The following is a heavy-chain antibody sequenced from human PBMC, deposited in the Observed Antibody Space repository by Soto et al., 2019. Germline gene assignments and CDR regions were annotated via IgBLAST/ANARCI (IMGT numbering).Heavy chain of an antibody. CDR1: GGSIGGYD. Sequence: SETLSLTCTVSGGSIGGYDWSWIRQPPGKALEWMGYIYYSGSADYNPSLNRRVTISQDSSRNQVSLRLASVTAADTATYYCVKSQGSGTYFFLWGQGTLVTVSS. CDR2: IYYSGSA. D-gene: IGHD3-10*01. V-gene: IGHV4-59*01. J-gene: IGHJ4*02. CDR3: VKSQGSGTYFFL.